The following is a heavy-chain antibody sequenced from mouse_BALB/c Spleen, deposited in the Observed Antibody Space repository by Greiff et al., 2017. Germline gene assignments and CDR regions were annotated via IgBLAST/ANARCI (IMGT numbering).Heavy chain of an antibody. CDR2: ISSGNSTI. D-gene: IGHD2-3*01. Sequence: LVESGGGLVQPGGSRKLSCAASGFTFSSFGMHWVRQAPEKGLEWVAYISSGNSTIYYADTVKGRFTISRDNPKNTLFLQMTSLRSEDTAMYYCARSMNRFAWFAYWGQGTLVTVSA. CDR1: GFTFSSFG. J-gene: IGHJ3*01. V-gene: IGHV5-17*02. CDR3: ARSMNRFAWFAY.